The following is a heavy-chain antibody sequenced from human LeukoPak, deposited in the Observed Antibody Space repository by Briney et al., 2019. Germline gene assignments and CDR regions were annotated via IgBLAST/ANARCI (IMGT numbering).Heavy chain of an antibody. J-gene: IGHJ4*02. CDR1: GFVFSSNW. V-gene: IGHV3-7*02. D-gene: IGHD2-15*01. CDR2: IKQDGSEK. Sequence: QPGGSLRLSCAASGFVFSSNWMTWVRQAPGKGLEWVANIKQDGSEKYYVDSVKGRFTISRDNANNSLYLQMNSLRAEDTSVYYCARKGSGIDYWGQGALVAVSS. CDR3: ARKGSGIDY.